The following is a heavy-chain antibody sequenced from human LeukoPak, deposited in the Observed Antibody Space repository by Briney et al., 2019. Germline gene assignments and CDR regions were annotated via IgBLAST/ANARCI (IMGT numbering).Heavy chain of an antibody. Sequence: GGSLTLSCVASGFTFNNYAMSWVRQAPGKGLEWVSSISGSGPSTDYTDAVKGRFIISRDKSKNTLHLQMNSLRAEDTALCYCARLPTFYYDSSGYHYDYWGQGTLVTVSS. J-gene: IGHJ4*02. CDR3: ARLPTFYYDSSGYHYDY. CDR2: ISGSGPST. D-gene: IGHD3-22*01. V-gene: IGHV3-23*01. CDR1: GFTFNNYA.